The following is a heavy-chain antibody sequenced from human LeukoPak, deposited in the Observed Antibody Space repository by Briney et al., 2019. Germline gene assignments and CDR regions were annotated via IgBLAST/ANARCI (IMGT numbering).Heavy chain of an antibody. J-gene: IGHJ4*02. D-gene: IGHD3-16*02. V-gene: IGHV4-59*01. CDR1: GGSISSYY. CDR3: ARMGGHYDNVWGSHRYFDY. Sequence: KPSETLSLTCTVSGGSISSYYWSWIRQPPGKGLEWIGYIYYSGSTNYNPSLKSRVTISVDTSKNQFSLKLSSVTAADTALYYCARMGGHYDNVWGSHRYFDYWGQGTLVTVSS. CDR2: IYYSGST.